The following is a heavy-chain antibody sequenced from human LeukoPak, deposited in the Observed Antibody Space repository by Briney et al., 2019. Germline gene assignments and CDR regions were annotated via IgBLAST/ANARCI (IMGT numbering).Heavy chain of an antibody. D-gene: IGHD3-9*01. CDR2: IHSGGNT. Sequence: GGSLRLSCTASRFAVSSNYINWVRQAPGKGLEWVSVIHSGGNTYYAHSVKDRFTISRDNSKNTVYLQMNSLRAEDTAVYYCAREGMHYDILTGYPTPYYYYGMDVWGQGTTVTVSS. CDR3: AREGMHYDILTGYPTPYYYYGMDV. CDR1: RFAVSSNY. V-gene: IGHV3-66*01. J-gene: IGHJ6*02.